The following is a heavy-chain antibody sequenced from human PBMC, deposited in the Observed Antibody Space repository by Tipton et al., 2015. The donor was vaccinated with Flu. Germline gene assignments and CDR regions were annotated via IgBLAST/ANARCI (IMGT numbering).Heavy chain of an antibody. V-gene: IGHV4-59*01. D-gene: IGHD6-19*01. Sequence: TLSLTCTVSGGSISSYSWSWIRQPPGKGLEWIGQIDHSGSTKHNPSLKSRVTISVDTSKNNFSLKLTSVTAADTSIYYCARETSHYTSGWDWFDPWGRGTLVTVSS. CDR1: GGSISSYS. J-gene: IGHJ5*02. CDR2: IDHSGST. CDR3: ARETSHYTSGWDWFDP.